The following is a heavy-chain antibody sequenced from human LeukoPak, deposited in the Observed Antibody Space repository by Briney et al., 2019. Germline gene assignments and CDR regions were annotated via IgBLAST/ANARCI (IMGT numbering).Heavy chain of an antibody. CDR3: GRDPNGDYFGAIEF. CDR1: GFTFSTYA. D-gene: IGHD4-17*01. V-gene: IGHV3-23*01. J-gene: IGHJ3*01. Sequence: GGSLRLSCAASGFTFSTYAMTWVRQAAEKGLEWVSIINAGGGETYYADSVKGRFTISRDNSKNTLYLQMNSLRVEDTAVYYCGRDPNGDYFGAIEFWGQETLVTVSA. CDR2: INAGGGET.